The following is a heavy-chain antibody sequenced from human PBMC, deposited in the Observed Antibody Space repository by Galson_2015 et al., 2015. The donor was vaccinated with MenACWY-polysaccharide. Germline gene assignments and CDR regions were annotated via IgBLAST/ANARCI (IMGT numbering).Heavy chain of an antibody. V-gene: IGHV3-7*01. CDR1: GFTFNDFW. CDR3: ARDGGRTIGTTQRGY. J-gene: IGHJ4*02. CDR2: TNQYGSEK. Sequence: SLRLSCAASGFTFNDFWLSWVRQAPGKGLEWVANTNQYGSEKYYVDSVKGRFTISRDNAKNSLYLQMNSLRAEDTAVYYCARDGGRTIGTTQRGYWGQGTLVTVSS. D-gene: IGHD1-1*01.